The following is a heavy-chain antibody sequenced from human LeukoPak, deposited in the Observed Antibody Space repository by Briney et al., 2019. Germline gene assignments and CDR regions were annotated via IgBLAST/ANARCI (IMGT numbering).Heavy chain of an antibody. CDR3: ARVGFDCSGGSYYHGRLYFDY. V-gene: IGHV4-4*07. CDR1: GGSISSYY. J-gene: IGHJ4*02. CDR2: IYTSGST. Sequence: SETLSLTCTVSGGSISSYYWSWIRQPAGKGLEWIGRIYTSGSTNYNPSLKSRVTMSVDTSKNQFSLKLSSVTAADTAVYYCARVGFDCSGGSYYHGRLYFDYWGQGTLVTVSS. D-gene: IGHD2-15*01.